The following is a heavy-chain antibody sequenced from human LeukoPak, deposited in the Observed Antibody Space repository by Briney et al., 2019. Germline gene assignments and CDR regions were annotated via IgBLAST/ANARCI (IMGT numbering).Heavy chain of an antibody. CDR2: IWYDGSNK. J-gene: IGHJ6*02. Sequence: GGSLRLSCAASGFTFSSYGMHWVRQAPGKGLEWVAVIWYDGSNKYYADSVKGRFTISRDNSKNTLYLQMNSLRAEDTAVYYCARDLMRGKYYYYYYGMDVWGQGTTVTVSS. D-gene: IGHD3-16*01. V-gene: IGHV3-33*01. CDR1: GFTFSSYG. CDR3: ARDLMRGKYYYYYYGMDV.